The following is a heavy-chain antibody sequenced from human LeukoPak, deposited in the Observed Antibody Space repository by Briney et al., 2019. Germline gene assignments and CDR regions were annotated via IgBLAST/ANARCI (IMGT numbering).Heavy chain of an antibody. V-gene: IGHV4-39*01. Sequence: SETLSLTCTVSGGSISSSSYYWGWIRQPPGKGLEWIGSIYYGGSTYYNPSLKSRVTISVDTSKNQFSLKLSSVTAADTAVYYCARIYSYGPDYWGQGTLVTVSS. CDR3: ARIYSYGPDY. J-gene: IGHJ4*02. CDR2: IYYGGST. D-gene: IGHD5-18*01. CDR1: GGSISSSSYY.